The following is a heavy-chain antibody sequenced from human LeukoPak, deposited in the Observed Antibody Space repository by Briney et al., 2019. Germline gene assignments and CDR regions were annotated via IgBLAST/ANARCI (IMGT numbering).Heavy chain of an antibody. CDR2: IYSGGST. J-gene: IGHJ3*02. V-gene: IGHV3-53*01. CDR1: GFTVSSNY. CDR3: ARRMASYSAFDI. D-gene: IGHD5-12*01. Sequence: PGGSLRLSCAASGFTVSSNYMSWVRQAPGKGLEWVSVIYSGGSTYYADSVKGRFTISRDNSKNTLSLQMNSLRAEDTAVFYCARRMASYSAFDIWGQGTMVTVSS.